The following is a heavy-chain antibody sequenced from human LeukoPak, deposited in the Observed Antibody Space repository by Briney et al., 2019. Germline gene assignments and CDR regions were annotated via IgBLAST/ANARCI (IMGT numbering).Heavy chain of an antibody. V-gene: IGHV1-2*02. CDR1: GYTFTGYY. CDR3: ARQDSGYDNIDY. J-gene: IGHJ4*02. CDR2: INPNSGGT. D-gene: IGHD5-12*01. Sequence: ASVKVSCKASGYTFTGYYMHWVRQAPGQGLEWMGWINPNSGGTNYAQKFQGRVTMTRDTSISTAYMELSRLRSDDTAVYYCARQDSGYDNIDYWGRGTLVTVSS.